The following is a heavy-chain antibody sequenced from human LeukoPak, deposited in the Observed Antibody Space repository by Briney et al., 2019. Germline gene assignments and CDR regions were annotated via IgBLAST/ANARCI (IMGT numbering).Heavy chain of an antibody. CDR3: ARGLRRYYYGSGSVFDY. Sequence: SETLSLTCAVYGGSFSGYYWSWIRQPPGKGLEWIGEINHSGSTNYNPSLKSRVTISVDTSKDQSSLKLSSVTAADTAVYYCARGLRRYYYGSGSVFDYWGQGTLVTVSS. J-gene: IGHJ4*02. CDR1: GGSFSGYY. D-gene: IGHD3-10*01. CDR2: INHSGST. V-gene: IGHV4-34*01.